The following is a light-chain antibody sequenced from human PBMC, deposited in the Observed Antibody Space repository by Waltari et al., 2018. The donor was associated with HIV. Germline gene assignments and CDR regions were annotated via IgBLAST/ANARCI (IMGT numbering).Light chain of an antibody. CDR1: SSDVGGYNS. J-gene: IGLJ3*02. Sequence: QSALTQPPSASGSPGQSVTISCTGTSSDVGGYNSVSWYQQHPGKAPKLMIYEVSKRPSGVPDRFSGSKSGNTASLTVSGLQAEDEADYYCSSYAGSNNWVFGGGTKLIVL. CDR3: SSYAGSNNWV. V-gene: IGLV2-8*01. CDR2: EVS.